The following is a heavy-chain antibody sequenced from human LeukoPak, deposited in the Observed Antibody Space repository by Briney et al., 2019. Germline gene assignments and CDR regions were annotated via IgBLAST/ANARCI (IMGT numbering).Heavy chain of an antibody. CDR1: GGSIYSTTFY. CDR2: MYYDGST. V-gene: IGHV4-39*01. D-gene: IGHD1-26*01. Sequence: PSETLSLTCTVSGGSIYSTTFYWGWIRQPPGKGLEWIGSMYYDGSTYHNPSLKSRVTISVDTSNNQFSLKLTSVTAADKAVYFCARRSDSGSDDGEDYFDYWGQGTLVTVSS. J-gene: IGHJ4*02. CDR3: ARRSDSGSDDGEDYFDY.